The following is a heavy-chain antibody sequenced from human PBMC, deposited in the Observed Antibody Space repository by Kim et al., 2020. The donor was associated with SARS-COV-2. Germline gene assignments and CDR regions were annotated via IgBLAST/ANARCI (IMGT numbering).Heavy chain of an antibody. CDR3: AKEGSSSWAKPFD. Sequence: GGSLRLSCAASGFSFSSYAMNWVRQAPGKGPEWVSGISGSGGFTHYADSVRGRVDISGDNPQNTLYLQMNSLRGEDTADYYCAKEGSSSWAKPFD. CDR1: GFSFSSYA. J-gene: IGHJ4*01. CDR2: ISGSGGFT. V-gene: IGHV3-23*01. D-gene: IGHD1-26*01.